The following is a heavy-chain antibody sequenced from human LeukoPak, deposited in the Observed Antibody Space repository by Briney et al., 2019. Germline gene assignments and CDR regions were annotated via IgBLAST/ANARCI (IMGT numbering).Heavy chain of an antibody. CDR2: IYYRSKWYS. CDR1: GDSVSGGSAG. J-gene: IGHJ5*02. V-gene: IGHV6-1*01. D-gene: IGHD3-10*01. Sequence: SQTLSLTCAISGDSVSGGSAGWNWVRQSPSRGLEWLGRIYYRSKWYSDYAISVKSRITINPDTSRNQFSLQLNSVTHDDTAVYYCTGGGLVRGSLHWFDPWGQGTLVTVSS. CDR3: TGGGLVRGSLHWFDP.